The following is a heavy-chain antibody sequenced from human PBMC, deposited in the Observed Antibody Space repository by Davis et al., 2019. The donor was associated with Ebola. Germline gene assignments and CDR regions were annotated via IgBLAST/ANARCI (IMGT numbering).Heavy chain of an antibody. J-gene: IGHJ5*02. CDR2: ISGSGGST. Sequence: GGSLRLSCAASGFTLSSYAMSWVRQAPGKGLEWVSAISGSGGSTYYADSVKGRFTISRDNSKNTLYLQMNSPRAEDTAVYYCAKDRYSSSSPGLFDPWGQGTLVTVSS. CDR3: AKDRYSSSSPGLFDP. CDR1: GFTLSSYA. V-gene: IGHV3-23*01. D-gene: IGHD6-6*01.